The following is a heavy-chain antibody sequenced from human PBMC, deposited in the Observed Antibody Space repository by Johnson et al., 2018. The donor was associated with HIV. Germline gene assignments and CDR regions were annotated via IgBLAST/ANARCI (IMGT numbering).Heavy chain of an antibody. CDR2: ISYDGNNK. V-gene: IGHV3-30*03. CDR3: ARESRDGPNLRAFDI. J-gene: IGHJ3*02. Sequence: QVQLVESGGGVVQPGRSLRLSCAASGFTFSSYGMHWVRQAPGKGLEWVAVISYDGNNKYYADSVKGRFTISRDNSKNTPYLQMNNLRAGDTAVYFCARESRDGPNLRAFDIWGQGTTVIVSS. CDR1: GFTFSSYG. D-gene: IGHD5-24*01.